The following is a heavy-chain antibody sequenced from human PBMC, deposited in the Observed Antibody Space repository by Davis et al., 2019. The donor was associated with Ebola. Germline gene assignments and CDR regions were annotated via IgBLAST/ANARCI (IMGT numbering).Heavy chain of an antibody. D-gene: IGHD5-18*01. Sequence: SCKASGYTFTSYGMHWVRQAPGKGLEWVAVISYDGSNKYYADSVKGRFTISRDNSKNTLYLQMNSLRAEDTAVYYCAKGYGSYYYYGMDVWGQGTTVTVSS. CDR2: ISYDGSNK. J-gene: IGHJ6*02. CDR3: AKGYGSYYYYGMDV. V-gene: IGHV3-30*18. CDR1: GYTFTSYG.